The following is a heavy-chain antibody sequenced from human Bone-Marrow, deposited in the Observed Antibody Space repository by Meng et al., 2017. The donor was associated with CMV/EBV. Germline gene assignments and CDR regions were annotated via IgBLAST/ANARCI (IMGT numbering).Heavy chain of an antibody. Sequence: GESLKISCAASGFTLSRYWMHWVRQAPGKGLVWVSRINEDGSRTDYADSVKGRFTISRDNGENTLYLEMNSLRAEDTAVYYCARDWSGSDDYWGQGTRVTVSS. CDR3: ARDWSGSDDY. CDR2: INEDGSRT. V-gene: IGHV3-74*01. J-gene: IGHJ4*02. D-gene: IGHD1-26*01. CDR1: GFTLSRYW.